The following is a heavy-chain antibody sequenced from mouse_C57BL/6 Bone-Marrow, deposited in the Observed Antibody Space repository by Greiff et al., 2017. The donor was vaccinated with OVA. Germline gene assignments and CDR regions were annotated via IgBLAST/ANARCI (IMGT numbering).Heavy chain of an antibody. D-gene: IGHD1-1*01. CDR2: IDPENGDT. CDR3: TTYGGSDYFDY. Sequence: EVQLQQSGAELVRPGASVKLSCTASGFNIKDDYMHWVKQRPEQGLEWIGLIDPENGDTEYASKFQGKATITADTSSNTAYLQLSSLTSEDTAVYYCTTYGGSDYFDYWGQGTTLTVSS. CDR1: GFNIKDDY. V-gene: IGHV14-4*01. J-gene: IGHJ2*01.